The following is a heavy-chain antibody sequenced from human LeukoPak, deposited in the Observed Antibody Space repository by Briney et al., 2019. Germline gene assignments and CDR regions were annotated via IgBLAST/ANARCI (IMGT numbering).Heavy chain of an antibody. CDR1: GFTFSSYS. Sequence: GGSLRLSCVASGFTFSSYSMHWVRQAPGKGLVWVSRIFVDGSSTSYADSVKGRFTISRDNTKNTLYPQMSSLRGDDTAVYYCARAGASYAMDVWGQGTTVTVS. J-gene: IGHJ6*02. D-gene: IGHD1-14*01. CDR2: IFVDGSST. CDR3: ARAGASYAMDV. V-gene: IGHV3-74*01.